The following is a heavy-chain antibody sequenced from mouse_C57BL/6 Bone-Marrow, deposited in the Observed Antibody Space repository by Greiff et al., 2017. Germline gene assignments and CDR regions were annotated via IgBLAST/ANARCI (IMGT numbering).Heavy chain of an antibody. D-gene: IGHD3-1*01. Sequence: EVNVVESGGGLVKPGGSLKLSCAASGFTFSSYAMSWVRQTPEKRLEWVATISDGGSYTYYPDNVKGRFTISRDNAKNNLYLQMSHLKSEDTAMYYCAREGATPWFAYWGQGTLVTVSA. CDR1: GFTFSSYA. CDR3: AREGATPWFAY. V-gene: IGHV5-4*01. J-gene: IGHJ3*01. CDR2: ISDGGSYT.